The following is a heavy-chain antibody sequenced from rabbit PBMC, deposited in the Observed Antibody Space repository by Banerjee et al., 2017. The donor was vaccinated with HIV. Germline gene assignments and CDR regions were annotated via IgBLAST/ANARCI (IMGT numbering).Heavy chain of an antibody. CDR3: ARDWGAYAGHGYATGWLDL. V-gene: IGHV1S45*01. D-gene: IGHD6-1*01. CDR2: MNAGTSGST. CDR1: GFSFSSRYW. J-gene: IGHJ5*01. Sequence: QEQLEESGGDLVKPEGSLTLTCTASGFSFSSRYWICWVRQAPGKGLEWIGCMNAGTSGSTYYARWAKGRFTISKTSSTTVTLQMTSLTAADTATYFCARDWGAYAGHGYATGWLDLWGQGTLVTVS.